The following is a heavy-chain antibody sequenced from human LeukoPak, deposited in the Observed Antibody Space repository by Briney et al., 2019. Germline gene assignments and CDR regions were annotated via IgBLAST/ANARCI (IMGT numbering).Heavy chain of an antibody. CDR3: ARAGSSLFRASLGNLRWFDP. J-gene: IGHJ5*02. CDR1: GFTFSSYS. Sequence: PGGSLRLSCAASGFTFSSYSMNWVRQAPGKGLEWVSSISSSSSYIYYADSVKGRFTISRDNSKNTLYLQMNSLRAEDTAVYYCARAGSSLFRASLGNLRWFDPWGQGTLVTVSS. V-gene: IGHV3-21*01. D-gene: IGHD1-26*01. CDR2: ISSSSSYI.